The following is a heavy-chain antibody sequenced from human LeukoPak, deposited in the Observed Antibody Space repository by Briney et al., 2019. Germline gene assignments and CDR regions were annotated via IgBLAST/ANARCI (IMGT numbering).Heavy chain of an antibody. CDR2: IYYSGST. CDR1: GGSISNYY. Sequence: SQTLSLTCTVSGGSISNYYWSWIRQPPGKGLEWIGYIYYSGSTNYNPSLKSRVTISVDTSKKQFSLKLSSVTAADTAVYYCASGFTAMAFDYWGQGTLVTVSS. J-gene: IGHJ4*02. V-gene: IGHV4-59*01. D-gene: IGHD5-18*01. CDR3: ASGFTAMAFDY.